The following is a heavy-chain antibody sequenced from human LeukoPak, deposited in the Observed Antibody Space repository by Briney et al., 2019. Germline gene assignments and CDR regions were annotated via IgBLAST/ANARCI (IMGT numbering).Heavy chain of an antibody. CDR2: ISGSGGST. D-gene: IGHD2-2*01. Sequence: GGSLRLSCAASGFTFSSYDMSWVRQAPGKGLEWVSAISGSGGSTYYADSVKGRFTISRDNSKNTLYLQMNSLRAEDTAVYYCAKDPEWGCSSTSCYVSFYDYWGQGTLVTVSS. V-gene: IGHV3-23*01. CDR1: GFTFSSYD. CDR3: AKDPEWGCSSTSCYVSFYDY. J-gene: IGHJ4*02.